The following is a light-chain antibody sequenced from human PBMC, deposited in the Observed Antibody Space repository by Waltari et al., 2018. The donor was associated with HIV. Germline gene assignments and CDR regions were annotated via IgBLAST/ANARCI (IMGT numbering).Light chain of an antibody. V-gene: IGLV3-21*04. CDR1: NIGSKS. J-gene: IGLJ1*01. CDR2: YDS. CDR3: QVWDSSSDHYV. Sequence: SYVLTQPPSASVAPGKTARITCGGNNIGSKSVHWYQQKPGQAPVLVIYYDSDRPSAIPGRLSGSNSGNTATLTISRVEAGDEADYYCQVWDSSSDHYVFGTGTKVTVL.